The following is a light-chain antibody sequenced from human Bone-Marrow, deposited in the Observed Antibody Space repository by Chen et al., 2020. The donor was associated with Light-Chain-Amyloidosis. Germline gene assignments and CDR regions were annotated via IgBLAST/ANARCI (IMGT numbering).Light chain of an antibody. V-gene: IGLV6-57*01. CDR1: SGSIATNY. CDR3: QAYQGSSQGV. CDR2: EDD. Sequence: NFMLTQPHSVSESPGKTVIISCTRSSGSIATNYVQWYQQRPGSSPTTVIYEDDQRPSGVPDRCSGSIDRSSNAASLPSSGLKTEEEADYDCQAYQGSSQGVFGGGTKLTGL. J-gene: IGLJ3*02.